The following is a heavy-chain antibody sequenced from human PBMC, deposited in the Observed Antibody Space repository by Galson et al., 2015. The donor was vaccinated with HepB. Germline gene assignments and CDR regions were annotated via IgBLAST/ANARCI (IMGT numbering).Heavy chain of an antibody. Sequence: SVKVSCKASGYTFTDYYIHWARQAPGQGLEWMGRINPNSGGTNYAQKFQGRVAMTSDTSISTAYMELSRLRSDDTALYYCAKVGYSSTWSNFDYWGQGTLVTVSS. CDR2: INPNSGGT. D-gene: IGHD6-13*01. J-gene: IGHJ4*01. V-gene: IGHV1-2*06. CDR3: AKVGYSSTWSNFDY. CDR1: GYTFTDYY.